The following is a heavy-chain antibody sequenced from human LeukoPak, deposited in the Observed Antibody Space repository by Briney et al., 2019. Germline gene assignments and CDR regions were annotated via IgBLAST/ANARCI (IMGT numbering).Heavy chain of an antibody. J-gene: IGHJ4*02. CDR1: GGSISSYY. CDR3: ARGYSAYYFDY. D-gene: IGHD2-21*01. CDR2: IYYSGST. V-gene: IGHV4-59*01. Sequence: SETLSLTCTVAGGSISSYYWSWIRQPPGKGLEWIGYIYYSGSTNYNPSLKSRVTISVDTSKNQFSLKLSSVTAADTAVYYCARGYSAYYFDYWGQGTLVTVSS.